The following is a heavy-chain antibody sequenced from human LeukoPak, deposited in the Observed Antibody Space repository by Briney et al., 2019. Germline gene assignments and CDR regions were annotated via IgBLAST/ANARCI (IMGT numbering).Heavy chain of an antibody. CDR1: GGSISNNNYY. V-gene: IGHV4-39*07. CDR2: VYYTGST. J-gene: IGHJ5*02. Sequence: SETLSLTCTVSGGSISNNNYYWVWVRQPPGKGLEWVGIVYYTGSTYYNPSLRSRVTISVDTSKNQFSLKLTSVTAADTAVYYCARDNGRITMVRGVPLYNWFDPWGQGTLVTVSS. D-gene: IGHD3-10*01. CDR3: ARDNGRITMVRGVPLYNWFDP.